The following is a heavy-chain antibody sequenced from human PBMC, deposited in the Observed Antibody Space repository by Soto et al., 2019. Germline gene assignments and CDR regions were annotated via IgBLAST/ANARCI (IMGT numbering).Heavy chain of an antibody. CDR3: ATVGGGVDV. V-gene: IGHV4-30-4*01. J-gene: IGHJ6*02. D-gene: IGHD3-16*01. CDR2: IYYTGST. CDR1: GGSVSSGDYY. Sequence: QVQLQESGPGLVKPSQTLSLTCTVSGGSVSSGDYYWSWIRQPTGKGPEWIGYIYYTGSTYYNPSXXSRVTISEDTSKTQISLKLTSVTAADTAVYYCATVGGGVDVWGQGTTVIVSS.